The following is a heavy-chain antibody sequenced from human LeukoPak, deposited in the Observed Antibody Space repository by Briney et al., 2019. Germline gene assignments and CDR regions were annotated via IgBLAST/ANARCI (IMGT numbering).Heavy chain of an antibody. D-gene: IGHD5-12*01. CDR2: INAGNDNT. Sequence: ASVKVSCKASGYTFTSYGISWVRQAPGQGLEWMGWINAGNDNTKYSQKFQDRVTITRDTSASTAYMELSSLRSEDTAVYYCASSRGYDVGGYFDYWGQGTLVTVSS. CDR1: GYTFTSYG. J-gene: IGHJ4*02. V-gene: IGHV1-3*01. CDR3: ASSRGYDVGGYFDY.